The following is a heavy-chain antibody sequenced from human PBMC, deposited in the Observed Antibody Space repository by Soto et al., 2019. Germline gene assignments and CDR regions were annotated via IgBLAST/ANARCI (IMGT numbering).Heavy chain of an antibody. D-gene: IGHD1-1*01. CDR2: ISAHNGNT. CDR1: GYAFTTYG. V-gene: IGHV1-18*01. Sequence: QVHLVQSGAEVKKPGASVKVSCKGSGYAFTTYGITWGRQAPGQGLEWMGWISAHNGNTNYAQKLQGRVTVTRDTSTSTAYMELRSLRSDDTAVYYCARGRYGDYWGQGPLVTVSS. J-gene: IGHJ4*02. CDR3: ARGRYGDY.